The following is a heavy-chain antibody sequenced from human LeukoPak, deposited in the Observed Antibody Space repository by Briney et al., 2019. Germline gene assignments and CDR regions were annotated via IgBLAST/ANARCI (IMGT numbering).Heavy chain of an antibody. CDR1: GCTFTSYY. J-gene: IGHJ5*02. Sequence: ASVKVSCKASGCTFTSYYMHWVRQAPGQGLEWMGIINPSGGSTSYAQKFQGRVTMTRDMSTSTVYMELSSLRSEDTAVYYCARDSSSNWFDPWGQGTLVTVSS. CDR3: ARDSSSNWFDP. D-gene: IGHD6-6*01. V-gene: IGHV1-46*01. CDR2: INPSGGST.